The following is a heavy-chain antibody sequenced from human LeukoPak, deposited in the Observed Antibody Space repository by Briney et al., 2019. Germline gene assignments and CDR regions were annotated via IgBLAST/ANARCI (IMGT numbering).Heavy chain of an antibody. D-gene: IGHD6-13*01. V-gene: IGHV1-2*02. Sequence: VASVKVSCKASGYTFTGYYMHWVRRAPGQGLEWMGWINPNSGGTNYAQKFQGRVTMTRDTSICTAYMELSRLRSDDTAVYYCARDSSSWYFDYWGQGTLVTVSS. CDR1: GYTFTGYY. CDR3: ARDSSSWYFDY. CDR2: INPNSGGT. J-gene: IGHJ4*02.